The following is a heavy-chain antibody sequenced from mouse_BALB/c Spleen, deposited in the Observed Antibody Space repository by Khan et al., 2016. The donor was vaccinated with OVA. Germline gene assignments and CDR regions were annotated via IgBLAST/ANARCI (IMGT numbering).Heavy chain of an antibody. V-gene: IGHV1S41*01. CDR1: GYTFTSYW. Sequence: DLVKPGASVKLSCKASGYTFTSYWINWIKQRPGQGLEWIGRIGPGSGSTSYNEMFTGKATLTVDTTSSTAYIQLSSLSSEDSAVYFGARSNYDGSSLYAMDYWGQGTSVTVSS. CDR2: IGPGSGST. D-gene: IGHD1-1*01. J-gene: IGHJ4*01. CDR3: ARSNYDGSSLYAMDY.